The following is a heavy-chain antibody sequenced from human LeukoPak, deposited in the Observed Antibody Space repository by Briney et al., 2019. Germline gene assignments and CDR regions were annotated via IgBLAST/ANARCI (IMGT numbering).Heavy chain of an antibody. CDR2: IYYSGST. D-gene: IGHD5-18*01. CDR1: GGSISSYY. J-gene: IGHJ4*02. V-gene: IGHV4-59*01. Sequence: SETLSLTCTVPGGSISSYYWSWIRKPPGKGLEWSGYIYYSGSTNYKPSLKSRVTISVDTSKNQFSLKLSSVAGADRAVYCCTRGGGNSYGNFYYWGQGALVTVSS. CDR3: TRGGGNSYGNFYY.